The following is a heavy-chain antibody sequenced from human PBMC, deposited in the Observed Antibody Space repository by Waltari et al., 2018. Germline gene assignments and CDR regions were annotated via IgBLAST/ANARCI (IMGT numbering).Heavy chain of an antibody. Sequence: QVQLVASGGGVVQPGRSLSLSCAASGFTFSSDGLPWSRAAPGKGREWVAVIWYDGSNKYYADSVKGRFTISRDNSKNTLYLQMNSLRAEDTAVYYCATSSGSYPHDAFDIWGQGTMVTVSS. CDR2: IWYDGSNK. J-gene: IGHJ3*02. CDR1: GFTFSSDG. D-gene: IGHD3-10*01. V-gene: IGHV3-33*01. CDR3: ATSSGSYPHDAFDI.